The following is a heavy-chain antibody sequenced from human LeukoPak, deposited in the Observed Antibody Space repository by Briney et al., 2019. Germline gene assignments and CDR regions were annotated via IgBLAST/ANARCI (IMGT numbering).Heavy chain of an antibody. Sequence: PSETLSLTCAVYGGSFSGYYWSWVRQAPGKGLEWVSAISGSGGSTYYADSVKGRFTISRDNSKNTLNLQMNSLRAEDTAVYYCAKRPAAEGVLRFLEWLLYVDYWGQGTLVTVSS. D-gene: IGHD3-3*01. CDR3: AKRPAAEGVLRFLEWLLYVDY. J-gene: IGHJ4*02. CDR1: GGSFSGYY. CDR2: ISGSGGST. V-gene: IGHV3-23*01.